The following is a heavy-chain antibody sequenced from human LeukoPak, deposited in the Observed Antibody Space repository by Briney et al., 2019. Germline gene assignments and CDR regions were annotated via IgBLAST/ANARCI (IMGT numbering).Heavy chain of an antibody. CDR3: ARGEYPGDYFDY. J-gene: IGHJ4*02. Sequence: ASVKVSCKASGYTFTGYYMHWVRQAPGQGLEWMGWINPNSGGTNYAQKFQGRVTMTRDTSISTAYMELSRLRSDDTAVYYRARGEYPGDYFDYWGQGTLVTVSS. CDR2: INPNSGGT. D-gene: IGHD2/OR15-2a*01. V-gene: IGHV1-2*02. CDR1: GYTFTGYY.